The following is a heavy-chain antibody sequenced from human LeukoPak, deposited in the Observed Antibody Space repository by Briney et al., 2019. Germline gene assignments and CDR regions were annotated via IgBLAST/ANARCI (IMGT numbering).Heavy chain of an antibody. CDR2: IIPIFGTA. CDR1: GGTFSSYA. V-gene: IGHV1-69*13. J-gene: IGHJ4*02. D-gene: IGHD6-13*01. CDR3: ARAAGYSSSWHYFDY. Sequence: SVKVSCKASGGTFSSYAISWVRQAPGQGLEWMGGIIPIFGTANYAQKFQGRVTITADESTSTAYMELSSLRSEDTAVYYCARAAGYSSSWHYFDYWGQGTLVTVSS.